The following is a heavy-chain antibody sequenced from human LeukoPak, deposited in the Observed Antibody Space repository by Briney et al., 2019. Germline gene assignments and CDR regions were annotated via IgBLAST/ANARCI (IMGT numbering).Heavy chain of an antibody. CDR3: ARKMAL. CDR2: INTDGSST. V-gene: IGHV3-74*01. Sequence: GGSLRLSCATSGFTFSNYWMHWVRQAPGKGLVWVSRINTDGSSTNYADSVKGRFTTSRDNAKNSLFLQMNSLRDEDTAVYFCARKMALWGQGTLVTVSS. J-gene: IGHJ4*02. D-gene: IGHD5-24*01. CDR1: GFTFSNYW.